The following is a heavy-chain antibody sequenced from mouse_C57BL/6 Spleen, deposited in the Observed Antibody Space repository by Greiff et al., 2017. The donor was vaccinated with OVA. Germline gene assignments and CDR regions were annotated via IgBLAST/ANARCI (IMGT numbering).Heavy chain of an antibody. Sequence: VQLKQSGPELVKPGASVKMSCKASGYTFTDYNMHWVKQSHGKSLEWIGYINPNNGGTSYNQKFKGKATLTVNKSSSTAYMELRSLTSEDSAVYYCAREGDYYGSSPFAYWGQGTLVTVSA. D-gene: IGHD1-1*01. CDR1: GYTFTDYN. V-gene: IGHV1-22*01. CDR3: AREGDYYGSSPFAY. J-gene: IGHJ3*01. CDR2: INPNNGGT.